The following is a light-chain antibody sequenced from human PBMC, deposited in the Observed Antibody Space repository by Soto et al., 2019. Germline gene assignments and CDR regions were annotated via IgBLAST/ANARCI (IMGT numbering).Light chain of an antibody. V-gene: IGKV1-17*01. Sequence: DIQMTQSPSSLSASVGDRVTITCRASQAIRNDLAWYQQKPGRAPKRLIYGSLSLQSGVPSRFSGRGSGTEFTLTISSLQPEDFATYYCLQHNVFPRTFGQGTKVEIK. CDR1: QAIRND. CDR2: GSL. J-gene: IGKJ1*01. CDR3: LQHNVFPRT.